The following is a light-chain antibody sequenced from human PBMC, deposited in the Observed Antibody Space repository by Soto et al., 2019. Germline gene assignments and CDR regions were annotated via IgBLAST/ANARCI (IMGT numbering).Light chain of an antibody. CDR2: GAS. CDR1: QSVSSK. V-gene: IGKV3-15*01. CDR3: QQYNNWPPIT. Sequence: EIVMTQSPATLSVSPGERATLACRASQSVSSKLSLYQQKPGGAPRILIYGASTRATVIAARFSGSGCGTEFTLTISSMQSEDFAVYYCQQYNNWPPITFCQGTLLDIK. J-gene: IGKJ5*01.